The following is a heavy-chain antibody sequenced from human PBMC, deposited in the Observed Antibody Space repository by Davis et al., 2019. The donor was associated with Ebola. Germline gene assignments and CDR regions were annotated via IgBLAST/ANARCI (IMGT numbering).Heavy chain of an antibody. D-gene: IGHD3-3*01. CDR3: AKIFFGTRAIDYGDY. V-gene: IGHV3-23*01. CDR1: GLTFTNSA. Sequence: PGGSLRLSCAASGLTFTNSAMSWVRQAPGKGLEWVSGMSDSGGSTYYAASVKGRFTISRDNSRNTLYLQMNSLRAEDTAVYYCAKIFFGTRAIDYGDYWGQGTLVTVSS. J-gene: IGHJ4*02. CDR2: MSDSGGST.